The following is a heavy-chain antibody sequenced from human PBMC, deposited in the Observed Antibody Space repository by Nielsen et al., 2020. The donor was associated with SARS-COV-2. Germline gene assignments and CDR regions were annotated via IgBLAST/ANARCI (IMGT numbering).Heavy chain of an antibody. V-gene: IGHV3-74*01. D-gene: IGHD3-10*01. CDR3: ARGYGSGSYYNSHQYYGMYV. Sequence: VRQAPGKGLVWVSRINSDGSSTSYADSVKGRFTISRDNAKNTLYLQMNSLRAEDTAVYYCARGYGSGSYYNSHQYYGMYVWGQGTTVTVSS. CDR2: INSDGSST. J-gene: IGHJ6*02.